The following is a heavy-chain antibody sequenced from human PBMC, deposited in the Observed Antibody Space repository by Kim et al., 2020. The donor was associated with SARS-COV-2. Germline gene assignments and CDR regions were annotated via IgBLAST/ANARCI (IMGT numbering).Heavy chain of an antibody. CDR1: GFSFSTYW. J-gene: IGHJ6*02. CDR2: IKYDGTIT. V-gene: IGHV3-74*01. D-gene: IGHD2-15*01. Sequence: GGSLRLSCAASGFSFSTYWMHWVRQPPGEGLVWVSRIKYDGTITNYADSVKGRFTTTRDNAKNTLYLQLDSLGVEDTAVYYCARGDGGEGSCSGGSCSSLEGYYYGMAVWGQGTTVTVSS. CDR3: ARGDGGEGSCSGGSCSSLEGYYYGMAV.